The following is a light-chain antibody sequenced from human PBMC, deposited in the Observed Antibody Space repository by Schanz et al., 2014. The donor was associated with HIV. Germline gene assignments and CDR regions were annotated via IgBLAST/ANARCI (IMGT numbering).Light chain of an antibody. CDR2: EAS. CDR3: QQYNTLSRT. CDR1: QSISPW. J-gene: IGKJ1*01. V-gene: IGKV1-5*03. Sequence: DVQMTQSPSTLSASVGDRVTLTCRATQSISPWLAWYQQKPGKAPKLLINEASSLQSGVPSRFSGSGSGTEFTLTISGLQPDDFATYYCQQYNTLSRTFGPGTKVE.